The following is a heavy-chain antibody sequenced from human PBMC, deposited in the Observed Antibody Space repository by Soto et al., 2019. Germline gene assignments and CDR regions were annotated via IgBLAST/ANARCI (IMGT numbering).Heavy chain of an antibody. CDR3: ARDSAESPGPFPLKY. CDR2: IWYDGSNK. V-gene: IGHV3-33*01. Sequence: QVQLVESGGGVVQPGRSLRLSCAASGFTFSSYGMHWVRQAPGKGLEWVAVIWYDGSNKYYADSVKGRFTISRDNSKITLYRQMNSLRAEVRAVYYCARDSAESPGPFPLKYWGQGTLVTVSS. CDR1: GFTFSSYG. J-gene: IGHJ4*02. D-gene: IGHD3-10*01.